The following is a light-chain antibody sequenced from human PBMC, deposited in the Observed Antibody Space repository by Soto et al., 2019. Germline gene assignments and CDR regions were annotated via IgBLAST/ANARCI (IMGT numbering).Light chain of an antibody. Sequence: DMEMTQSPSSLSASVGDGVTITCRASQSISNYLNWYPHKPGKVPKLLIYAAPSLQSGVPTRFSGSGSGTHFTLTINSLQPEDFATYYCQQSYGTPLTFGGGTKIEIK. J-gene: IGKJ4*01. CDR3: QQSYGTPLT. CDR1: QSISNY. V-gene: IGKV1-39*01. CDR2: AAP.